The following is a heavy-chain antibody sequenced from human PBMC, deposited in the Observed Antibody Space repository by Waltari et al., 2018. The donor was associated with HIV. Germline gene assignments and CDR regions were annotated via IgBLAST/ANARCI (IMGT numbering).Heavy chain of an antibody. CDR3: ATGVRYYGP. Sequence: EVLLAESGGGLIQPGGSLGLSCTASNSSISAKHVTWIRQAPAGSLEGVAVIYPEDTTHYADSVSGRFTISRAKSRTKVFLLMNSLFVDDTATYFCATGVRYYGPWGQGTRVTVSS. CDR2: IYPEDTT. J-gene: IGHJ5*02. D-gene: IGHD3-22*01. V-gene: IGHV3-53*01. CDR1: NSSISAKH.